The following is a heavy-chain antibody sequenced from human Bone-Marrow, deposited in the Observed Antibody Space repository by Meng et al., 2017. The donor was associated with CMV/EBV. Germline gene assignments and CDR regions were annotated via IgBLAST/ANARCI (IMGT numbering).Heavy chain of an antibody. D-gene: IGHD4-17*01. V-gene: IGHV3-7*03. CDR3: GRAGAVTTARHYYDS. J-gene: IGHJ4*02. Sequence: SGFTFSNYYMGGVRQAPGKGLEWGANINPDGSEKNYVASVRGRFTISRDNADNSMYLQMSSLGAEDTAIYSCGRAGAVTTARHYYDSWGQGSLVTVSS. CDR1: GFTFSNYY. CDR2: INPDGSEK.